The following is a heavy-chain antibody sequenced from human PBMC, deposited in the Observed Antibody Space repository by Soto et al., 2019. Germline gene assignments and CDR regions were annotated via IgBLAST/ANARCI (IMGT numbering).Heavy chain of an antibody. J-gene: IGHJ5*02. D-gene: IGHD2-21*02. V-gene: IGHV1-18*01. CDR3: ARDSVCGGDCYSFDP. Sequence: GASVKVSSKASGYTFTSYGSSSVRQAPGQGLEWMGWISAYNGNTNYAQKLQGRVTMTTDTSTSTAYMELRSLRSDDTAVYYCARDSVCGGDCYSFDPWGQGPLVTVSS. CDR2: ISAYNGNT. CDR1: GYTFTSYG.